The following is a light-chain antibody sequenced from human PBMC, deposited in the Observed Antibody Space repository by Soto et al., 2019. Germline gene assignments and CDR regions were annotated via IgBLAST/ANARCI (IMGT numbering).Light chain of an antibody. CDR1: QGIRND. Sequence: DIQMTQSPASLSASVGDRVTITCRASQGIRNDVGWYQQKPGKAPKSLIYAASTLQSGVPSRFSGSQSGTEFPLTTTTRQPESFGTYHCLQCNTSPLTFAQGTRREIK. CDR2: AAS. V-gene: IGKV1-17*01. J-gene: IGKJ5*01. CDR3: LQCNTSPLT.